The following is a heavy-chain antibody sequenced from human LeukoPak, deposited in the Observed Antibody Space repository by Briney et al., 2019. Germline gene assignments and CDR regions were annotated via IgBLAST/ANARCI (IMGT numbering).Heavy chain of an antibody. D-gene: IGHD7-27*01. J-gene: IGHJ4*02. Sequence: GGSLRLSCAASGFTFSSFAISWVRQAPGKGLEWVSAISGSGGSTYYADSVKGRFTISRDNSKNTLYLQMNSLRAEDTAVYYCAKLAANWGSKDYFDYWGQGTLVTVSS. V-gene: IGHV3-23*01. CDR2: ISGSGGST. CDR3: AKLAANWGSKDYFDY. CDR1: GFTFSSFA.